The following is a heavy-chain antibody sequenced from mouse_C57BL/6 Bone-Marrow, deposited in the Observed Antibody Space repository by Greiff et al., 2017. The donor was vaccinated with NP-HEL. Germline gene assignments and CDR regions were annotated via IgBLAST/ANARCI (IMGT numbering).Heavy chain of an antibody. V-gene: IGHV1-39*01. CDR2: INPNYGTT. CDR3: ARERSTGAYWYFDV. D-gene: IGHD4-1*01. J-gene: IGHJ1*03. CDR1: GYSFTDYN. Sequence: QLQQSGPELVKPGASVKISCKASGYSFTDYNMNWVKQSNGKSLEWIGVINPNYGTTSYNQKFKGKATLTVDQSSSTAYMQLNSLTSEDSAVYYCARERSTGAYWYFDVWGTGTTVTVSS.